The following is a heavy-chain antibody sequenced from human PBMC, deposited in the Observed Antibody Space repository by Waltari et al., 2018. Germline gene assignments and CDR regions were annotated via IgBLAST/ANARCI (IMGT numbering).Heavy chain of an antibody. D-gene: IGHD1-26*01. Sequence: EVQLVESGGGLVKPGGSLRLSCAASGFTFSSYSMNWVRQAPGKGLEWVSSISSSRSYIYYADSVKGRFTISRDNAKNSLYLQMNSLRAEDTAVYYCARAAQGELPGGYWGQGTLVTVSS. J-gene: IGHJ4*02. CDR2: ISSSRSYI. CDR3: ARAAQGELPGGY. V-gene: IGHV3-21*01. CDR1: GFTFSSYS.